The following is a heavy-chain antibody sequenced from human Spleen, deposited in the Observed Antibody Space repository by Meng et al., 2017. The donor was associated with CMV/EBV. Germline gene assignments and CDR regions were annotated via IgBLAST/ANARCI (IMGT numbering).Heavy chain of an antibody. Sequence: ASVKVSCKASGYTFTGYYMHWVRQAPGQGLEWMGWINPNSGGTNYAQKFQGRVTMTRDTSISTAYMELSRLRSDDTAVYYCARGYQLPDSERDGIDVWGQGTTVTVSS. CDR3: ARGYQLPDSERDGIDV. CDR2: INPNSGGT. J-gene: IGHJ6*02. V-gene: IGHV1-2*02. CDR1: GYTFTGYY. D-gene: IGHD2-2*01.